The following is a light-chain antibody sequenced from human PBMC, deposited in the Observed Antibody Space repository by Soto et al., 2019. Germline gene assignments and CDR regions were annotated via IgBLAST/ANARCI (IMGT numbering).Light chain of an antibody. J-gene: IGKJ2*01. Sequence: AIQLTQSPSSLSASVGDRVTITCRASQAIAKDLGWYQQRPGTAPKLLIYAASTSQSGVPSRFSGSGSGTDFTLTISSLQPEDFATYYCLQEHNYPRTFGKGTKVDIK. V-gene: IGKV1-6*02. CDR1: QAIAKD. CDR2: AAS. CDR3: LQEHNYPRT.